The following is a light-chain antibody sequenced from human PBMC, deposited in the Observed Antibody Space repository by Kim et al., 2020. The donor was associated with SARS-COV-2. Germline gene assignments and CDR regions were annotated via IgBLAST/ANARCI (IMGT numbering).Light chain of an antibody. CDR3: QVWDSSLVV. Sequence: SYELTQPLSVSVALGQTARINCGGNNIGSKNVHWYQQKPGQAPVLVIYRDSNRPSGIPERFSGSNSGNTATLTISRAQAGDEADYYCQVWDSSLVVFGGGTQLTVL. CDR1: NIGSKN. CDR2: RDS. V-gene: IGLV3-9*01. J-gene: IGLJ2*01.